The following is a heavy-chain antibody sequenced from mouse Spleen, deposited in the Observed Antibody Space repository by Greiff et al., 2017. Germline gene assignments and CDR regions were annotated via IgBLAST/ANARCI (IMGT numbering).Heavy chain of an antibody. V-gene: IGHV5-9-3*01. D-gene: IGHD3-1*01. CDR2: ISSGGSYT. CDR3: ARQLGLLFFAY. Sequence: EVQLVESGGGLVKPGGSLKLSCAASGFTFSSYAMSWVRQTPEKRLEWVATISSGGSYTYYPDSVKGRFTISRDNAKNTLYLQMSSLRSEDTAMYYCARQLGLLFFAYWGQGTLVTVSA. CDR1: GFTFSSYA. J-gene: IGHJ3*01.